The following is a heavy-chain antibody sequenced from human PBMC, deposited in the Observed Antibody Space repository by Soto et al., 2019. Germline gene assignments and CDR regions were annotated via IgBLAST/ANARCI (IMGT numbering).Heavy chain of an antibody. D-gene: IGHD3-10*01. CDR3: ARYYGSEKTIDY. CDR2: IYYSGST. V-gene: IGHV4-31*03. J-gene: IGHJ4*02. Sequence: PSETLSLTCTVSGGSISSGGYYWSWIRQHPGKGLEWIGYIYYSGSTYYNPSLKSRVTISVDTSKNQFSLKLSSVTAADTAVYYCARYYGSEKTIDYWGQGTLVTVSS. CDR1: GGSISSGGYY.